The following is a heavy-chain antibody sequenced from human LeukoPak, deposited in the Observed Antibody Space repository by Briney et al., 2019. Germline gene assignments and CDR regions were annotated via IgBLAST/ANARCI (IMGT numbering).Heavy chain of an antibody. CDR2: ISGSGEST. Sequence: GGSLRLSCAASGLTFSNYGMAWVRQAPGKGLEWVSAISGSGESTYNADSVKGRFTISRDNSKNTLYLQMNSLRAEDTAVYYCAKGRTVYCSGGSCYSDYWGQGTLVTVSS. J-gene: IGHJ4*02. CDR1: GLTFSNYG. V-gene: IGHV3-23*01. CDR3: AKGRTVYCSGGSCYSDY. D-gene: IGHD2-15*01.